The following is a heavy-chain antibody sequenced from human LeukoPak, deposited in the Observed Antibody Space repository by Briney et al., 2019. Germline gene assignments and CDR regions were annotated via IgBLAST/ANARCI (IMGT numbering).Heavy chain of an antibody. Sequence: PGRSLRLSCAASGVTFSSYAMHWVRQAPGKGLDWVAVISYDGSNKYYADSVKGRFTISRDNSKNTLYLQMNSLRAEDTAVYYCAGYYYDSSGSFDYWGQGTLVTVSS. CDR2: ISYDGSNK. CDR3: AGYYYDSSGSFDY. J-gene: IGHJ4*02. D-gene: IGHD3-22*01. CDR1: GVTFSSYA. V-gene: IGHV3-30-3*01.